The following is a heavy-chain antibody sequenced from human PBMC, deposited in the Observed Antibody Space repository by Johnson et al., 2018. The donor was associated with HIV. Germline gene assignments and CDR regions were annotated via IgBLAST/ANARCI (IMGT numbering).Heavy chain of an antibody. J-gene: IGHJ3*01. CDR2: IKGKSDGGTR. V-gene: IGHV3-15*01. CDR3: ARGRIGAAGWDAFDV. Sequence: VYLVESGGGVLRPGASLRLSCEGFGFIFDDYGLNWVRQAPGKGLEWVGRIKGKSDGGTRDYAAPVKGRFTISRDNSKNTLYLQMKSLRAGDTAGYYCARGRIGAAGWDAFDVWGQGTMVTVSS. CDR1: GFIFDDYG. D-gene: IGHD6-13*01.